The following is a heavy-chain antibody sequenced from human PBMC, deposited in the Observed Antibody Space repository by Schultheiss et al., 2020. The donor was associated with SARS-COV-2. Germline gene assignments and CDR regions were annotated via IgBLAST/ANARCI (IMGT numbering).Heavy chain of an antibody. V-gene: IGHV4-59*08. CDR2: IYYSGST. CDR3: ARHCTYYDFWSGHSYYMDV. D-gene: IGHD3-3*01. Sequence: SETLSLTCTVSGGSISSYYWSWIRQPPGKGLEWIGYIYYSGSTNYNPSLKSRVTISVDTSKNQFSLKLSSVTAADTAVYYCARHCTYYDFWSGHSYYMDVWGKGTTVTVSS. J-gene: IGHJ6*03. CDR1: GGSISSYY.